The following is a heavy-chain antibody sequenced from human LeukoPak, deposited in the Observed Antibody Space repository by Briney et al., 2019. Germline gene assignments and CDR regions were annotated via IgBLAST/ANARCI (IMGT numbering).Heavy chain of an antibody. CDR3: AKMGGSGWYPQIDY. D-gene: IGHD6-19*01. CDR1: GFTVSSNY. Sequence: GGXLXLSXXASGFTVSSNYMSWVRQAPGEGLEWVSVIYSGGSTYYADSVKGRFTISRDHSKNTLYLQMNSLRAEDTAVYYCAKMGGSGWYPQIDYWGQGTLVTVSS. J-gene: IGHJ4*02. CDR2: IYSGGST. V-gene: IGHV3-53*01.